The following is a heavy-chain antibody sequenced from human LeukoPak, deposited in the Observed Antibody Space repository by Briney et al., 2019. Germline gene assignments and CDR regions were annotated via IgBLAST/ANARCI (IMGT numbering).Heavy chain of an antibody. D-gene: IGHD6-19*01. CDR1: GDSVSSNNGA. V-gene: IGHV6-1*01. CDR3: ARDFGNSGWYTFDY. CDR2: TYYRSKWYN. Sequence: SQTLSLTCAISGDSVSSNNGAWNWIRQSPSRGLEWLGRTYYRSKWYNDYAESMKGRITINPDTSKNQFSLQLNSVTPDDTAVYYCARDFGNSGWYTFDYWGQGSPVTVSS. J-gene: IGHJ4*02.